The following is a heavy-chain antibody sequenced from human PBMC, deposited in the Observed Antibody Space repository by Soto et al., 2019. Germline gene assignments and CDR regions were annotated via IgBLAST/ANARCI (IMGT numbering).Heavy chain of an antibody. CDR1: GFTFSSYN. D-gene: IGHD3-22*01. Sequence: GGSLRLSCAASGFTFSSYNMNWFRQAPGKGLEWVSSISSRSSFMYYADSVKGRFTLSRDNAKNSLYLQMNSLRAEDTAVYYCASGYYDSSGYYFDYCGQGTLVTVSS. J-gene: IGHJ4*02. V-gene: IGHV3-21*01. CDR2: ISSRSSFM. CDR3: ASGYYDSSGYYFDY.